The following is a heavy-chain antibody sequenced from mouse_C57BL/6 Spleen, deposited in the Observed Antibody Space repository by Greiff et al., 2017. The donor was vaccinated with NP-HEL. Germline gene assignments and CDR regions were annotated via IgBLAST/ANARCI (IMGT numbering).Heavy chain of an antibody. CDR3: ARKRYYGKEDAMDY. J-gene: IGHJ4*01. V-gene: IGHV5-17*01. Sequence: EVKLMESGGGLVKPGGSLKLSCAASGFTFSDYGMHWVRQAPEKGLEWVAYISSGSSTIYYADTVKGRFTISRDNAKNTLFLQMTSLRSEDTAMYYCARKRYYGKEDAMDYWGQGTSVTVSS. CDR1: GFTFSDYG. D-gene: IGHD1-1*01. CDR2: ISSGSSTI.